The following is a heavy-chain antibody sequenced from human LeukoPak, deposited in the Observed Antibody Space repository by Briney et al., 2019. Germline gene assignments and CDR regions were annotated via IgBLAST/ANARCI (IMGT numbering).Heavy chain of an antibody. V-gene: IGHV1-2*02. J-gene: IGHJ6*02. CDR2: INPNSGGT. CDR3: ARDSYYDFWSGYYTAGYYYYGMDV. D-gene: IGHD3-3*01. Sequence: ASVKVSCKASGYTFTGYYMHWVRQAPGQGLEWMGWINPNSGGTNYAQKFQGRVTMTRDTSISAAYMELSRLRSDDTAVYYCARDSYYDFWSGYYTAGYYYYGMDVWGQGTTVTVSS. CDR1: GYTFTGYY.